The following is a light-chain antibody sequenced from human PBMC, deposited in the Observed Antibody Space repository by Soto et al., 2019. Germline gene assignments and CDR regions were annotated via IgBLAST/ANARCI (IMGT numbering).Light chain of an antibody. CDR1: QSVSSY. Sequence: EIVLTHSPGTLALSPGERATLSSRASQSVSSYLAWYQQKPGQAPRLLIYDASNRATGIPARFSGSGSGTDFTLTNSSLEPEDFAVYYCQQRSNWPATFGQGTRLEN. J-gene: IGKJ5*01. CDR3: QQRSNWPAT. CDR2: DAS. V-gene: IGKV3-11*01.